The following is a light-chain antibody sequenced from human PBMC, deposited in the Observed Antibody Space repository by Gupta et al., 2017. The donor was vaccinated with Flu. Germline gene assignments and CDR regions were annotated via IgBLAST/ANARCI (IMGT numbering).Light chain of an antibody. J-gene: IGLJ2*01. CDR1: SSDLGGYHY. CDR3: SAYTSDRLI. CDR2: EVA. Sequence: QSALTQPTSVSGPPAPSITFYCTGASSDLGGYHYVSWYHHRPGKAPKLNIYEVAHRPSGVSDRVSGSKSGTTAALTISGSQSEDEADYYCSAYTSDRLIFGGGTKVTVL. V-gene: IGLV2-14*01.